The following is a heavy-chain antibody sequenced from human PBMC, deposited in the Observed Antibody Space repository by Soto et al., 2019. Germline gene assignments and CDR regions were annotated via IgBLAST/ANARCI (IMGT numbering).Heavy chain of an antibody. CDR3: ARSPGVPFYYYYGMDV. V-gene: IGHV5-10-1*01. J-gene: IGHJ6*02. CDR1: GYSFTSYW. Sequence: GESLKISCKGSGYSFTSYWISWVRQMPGKGLEWMGRIDPSDSYTNYSPSFQGHVTISADKSISTAYLQWSSLKASDTAMYYCARSPGVPFYYYYGMDVWGQGTTVTVSS. D-gene: IGHD6-6*01. CDR2: IDPSDSYT.